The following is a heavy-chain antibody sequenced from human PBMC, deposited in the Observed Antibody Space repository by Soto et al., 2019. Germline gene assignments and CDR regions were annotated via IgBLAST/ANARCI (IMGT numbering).Heavy chain of an antibody. D-gene: IGHD2-2*02. V-gene: IGHV4-59*01. CDR2: INYIGST. CDR3: ARAVTAAIFSYYGMDV. CDR1: GGSIRSYY. J-gene: IGHJ6*02. Sequence: ETLSLTCTVSGGSIRSYYWSWIRQSPGKGLEWIGYINYIGSTKYNPSLKSRVNISVDTSKKQFFLKLSSVTAADTALYYCARAVTAAIFSYYGMDVWGQGTTVPVSS.